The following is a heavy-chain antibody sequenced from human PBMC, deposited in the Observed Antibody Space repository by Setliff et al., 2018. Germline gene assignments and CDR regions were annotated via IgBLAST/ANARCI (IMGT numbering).Heavy chain of an antibody. J-gene: IGHJ3*02. CDR3: ARVGVLWFGELLGAFDI. CDR2: INHSGST. D-gene: IGHD3-10*01. CDR1: GGSFSGYY. V-gene: IGHV4-34*01. Sequence: SETLSLTCAVYGGSFSGYYWSWIRQPPGKGLEWIGEINHSGSTNYNPSLKSRVTISVDTSKNQFSLKLSSVTAADTAAYYCARVGVLWFGELLGAFDIWGQGTMVTVSS.